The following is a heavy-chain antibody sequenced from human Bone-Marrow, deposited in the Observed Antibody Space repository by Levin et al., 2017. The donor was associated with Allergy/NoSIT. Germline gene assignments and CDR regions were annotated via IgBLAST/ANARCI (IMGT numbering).Heavy chain of an antibody. CDR2: INWNGGST. J-gene: IGHJ3*02. Sequence: LSLTCAASGFTFDDYGMSWVRQAPGKGLEWVSGINWNGGSTGYADSVKGRFTISRDNAKNSLYLQMNSLRAEDTALYHCARGAPSSPHDAFDIWGQGTMVTVSS. V-gene: IGHV3-20*01. CDR3: ARGAPSSPHDAFDI. CDR1: GFTFDDYG. D-gene: IGHD2-2*01.